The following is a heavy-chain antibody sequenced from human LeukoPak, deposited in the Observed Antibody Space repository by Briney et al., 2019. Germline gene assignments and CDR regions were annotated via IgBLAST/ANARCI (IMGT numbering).Heavy chain of an antibody. Sequence: GGSLRLSCTASGFTFSDYHMSWIRQAPGKWLEWVSDISSSGSKVYYADSVKGRFTISRDNAKNSLYLQMHSLRPEDTAVYYCATSYRSSRFDYWGQGTLVTVSS. V-gene: IGHV3-11*04. J-gene: IGHJ4*02. CDR1: GFTFSDYH. CDR3: ATSYRSSRFDY. CDR2: ISSSGSKV. D-gene: IGHD6-6*01.